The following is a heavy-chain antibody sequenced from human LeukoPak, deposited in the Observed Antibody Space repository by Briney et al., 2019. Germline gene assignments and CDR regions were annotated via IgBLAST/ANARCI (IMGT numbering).Heavy chain of an antibody. D-gene: IGHD3-22*01. CDR1: GGSISSSSYY. J-gene: IGHJ4*02. CDR2: IYYSGST. V-gene: IGHV4-39*01. CDR3: ARALGQSVSGYTGLEY. Sequence: PSETLSLTCTVSGGSISSSSYYWGWIRQPPGKGLEWIGSIYYSGSTYYNPSLKSRVAISVDTSRNQFSLKLSSVTAADTAVYYCARALGQSVSGYTGLEYWGQGALVTVSS.